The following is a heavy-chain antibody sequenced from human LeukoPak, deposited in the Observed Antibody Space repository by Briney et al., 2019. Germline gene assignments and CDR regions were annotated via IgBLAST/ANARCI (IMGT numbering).Heavy chain of an antibody. CDR2: ISSSSGYI. CDR1: GFTFSSYS. Sequence: GGSLRLSCAASGFTFSSYSMNWVRQAPGKGLEWVSSISSSSGYIYYADSVKGRFTISRDNAKKSLFLQMNSLTAEDTALYYCVRSLGWSGTRDYWGQGTLVTVSS. D-gene: IGHD3-10*01. CDR3: VRSLGWSGTRDY. V-gene: IGHV3-21*01. J-gene: IGHJ4*02.